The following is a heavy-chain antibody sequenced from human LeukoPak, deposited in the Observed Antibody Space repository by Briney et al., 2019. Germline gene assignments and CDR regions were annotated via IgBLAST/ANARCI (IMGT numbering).Heavy chain of an antibody. CDR2: ISAYNGNT. V-gene: IGHV1-18*01. Sequence: ASVKVSCKASGYTFTSYGISWVRQAPGQGLEWMGWISAYNGNTNYAQKLQGRVTMTTDTSTSTAYMELSSLRSEDTAVYYCAPRRCTNGVCYNNWFDPWGQGTLVTVSS. CDR1: GYTFTSYG. CDR3: APRRCTNGVCYNNWFDP. J-gene: IGHJ5*02. D-gene: IGHD2-8*01.